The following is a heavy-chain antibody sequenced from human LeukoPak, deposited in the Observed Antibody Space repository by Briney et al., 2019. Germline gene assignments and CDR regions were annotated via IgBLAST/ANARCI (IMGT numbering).Heavy chain of an antibody. J-gene: IGHJ4*02. CDR3: ARENPGDSSGYYYFDY. Sequence: SETLSLTCTVSGGSISSSSYYWGWIRQPPGKGLEWIGYIYYSGSTNYNPSLKSRVTISVDTSKNQFSLKLSSVTAADTAVYYCARENPGDSSGYYYFDYWGQGTLVTVSS. V-gene: IGHV4-61*01. D-gene: IGHD3-22*01. CDR2: IYYSGST. CDR1: GGSISSSSYY.